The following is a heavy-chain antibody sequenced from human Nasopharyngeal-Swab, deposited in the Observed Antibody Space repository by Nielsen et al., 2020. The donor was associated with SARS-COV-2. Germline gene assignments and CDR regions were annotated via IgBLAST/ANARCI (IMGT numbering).Heavy chain of an antibody. V-gene: IGHV3-9*01. CDR3: ATGGSSGWYYYYYGMDV. D-gene: IGHD6-19*01. Sequence: GGSLRLSCAASGFTFDDYAMHWVRQAQGKGLEWVSGISWNSGSIGYADSVKGRFTISRDNAKNSLYLQMNSLRAEDTALYYCATGGSSGWYYYYYGMDVWGQGTTVTVSS. J-gene: IGHJ6*02. CDR1: GFTFDDYA. CDR2: ISWNSGSI.